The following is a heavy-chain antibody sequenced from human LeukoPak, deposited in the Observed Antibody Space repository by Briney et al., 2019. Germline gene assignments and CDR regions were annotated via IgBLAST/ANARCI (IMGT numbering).Heavy chain of an antibody. CDR1: GFTSSSYA. CDR2: ISGSGGST. Sequence: GRSLRPSCAPSGFTSSSYAMSWVRQAPGEGLEWASAISGSGGSTYNADSVKGRFTISRDSSKNTLYLQMNSLRAEDTAVYYCAKASYSSSWRPDAFDIWGQGTMVTVSS. CDR3: AKASYSSSWRPDAFDI. J-gene: IGHJ3*02. V-gene: IGHV3-23*01. D-gene: IGHD6-13*01.